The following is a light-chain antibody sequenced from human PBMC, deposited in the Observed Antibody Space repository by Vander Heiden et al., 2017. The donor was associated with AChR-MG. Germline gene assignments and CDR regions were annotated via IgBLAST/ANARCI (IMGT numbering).Light chain of an antibody. CDR1: QSVSSSY. J-gene: IGKJ1*01. CDR3: QRYGSSQST. V-gene: IGKV3-20*01. CDR2: GAS. Sequence: IVLTQSPGTLSLSPGERATLSCSASQSVSSSYLAGYQQKPGQAPRLLIYGASSSATGSPDRFSVSGSGTDFTLTMSRLDPEDFTVYYCQRYGSSQSTFPQGAKAK.